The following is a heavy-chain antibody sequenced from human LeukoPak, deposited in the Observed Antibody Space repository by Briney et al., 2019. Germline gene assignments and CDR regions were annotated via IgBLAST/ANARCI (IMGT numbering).Heavy chain of an antibody. CDR3: ARDLGFYDILTGYPPVDV. Sequence: GASVKVSCTASGYTFTSYGISWVRQAPGQGLEWMGWISAYNGNTNYAQKLQGRVTMTTDTSTSTTYMELRSLRSDDTAVYYCARDLGFYDILTGYPPVDVWGQGTTVTVSS. J-gene: IGHJ6*02. V-gene: IGHV1-18*01. CDR2: ISAYNGNT. CDR1: GYTFTSYG. D-gene: IGHD3-9*01.